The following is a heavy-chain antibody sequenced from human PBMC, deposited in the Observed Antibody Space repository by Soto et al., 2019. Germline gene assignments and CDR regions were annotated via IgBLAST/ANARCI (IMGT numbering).Heavy chain of an antibody. J-gene: IGHJ5*02. CDR2: IYHSGST. CDR3: ARVSSGSYYRWFDP. Sequence: GSLCLTCAVSGCSIGGGNWWSWVRQPPGKGLEWIGEIYHSGSTNYNPSLKSRVTISVDKSKNQFSLKLSSVTAADTAVYYCARVSSGSYYRWFDPWGQG. CDR1: GCSIGGGNW. D-gene: IGHD1-26*01. V-gene: IGHV4-4*02.